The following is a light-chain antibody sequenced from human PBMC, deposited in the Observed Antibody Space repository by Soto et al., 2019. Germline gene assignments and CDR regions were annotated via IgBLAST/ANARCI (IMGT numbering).Light chain of an antibody. Sequence: EIVMTQSPATLPVSPGERATLSCRASQSVSSNLAWYQQKPGQAPRLLIYGASTRATGIPARFSGSGSGTEFTLTISSLQSEDFAVYYCQQYNNWPWTFGQGTKVDNK. J-gene: IGKJ1*01. CDR2: GAS. CDR1: QSVSSN. CDR3: QQYNNWPWT. V-gene: IGKV3-15*01.